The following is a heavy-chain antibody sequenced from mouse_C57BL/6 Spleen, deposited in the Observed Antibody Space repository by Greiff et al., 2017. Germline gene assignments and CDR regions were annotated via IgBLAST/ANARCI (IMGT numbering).Heavy chain of an antibody. CDR3: ARIPSITTVVEYYFDY. CDR2: IYPGDGDT. J-gene: IGHJ2*01. CDR1: GYAFSSSW. V-gene: IGHV1-82*01. D-gene: IGHD1-1*01. Sequence: QVQLQQSGPELVKPGASVKISCKASGYAFSSSWMNWVKQRPGKGLEWIGRIYPGDGDTNYNGKFKGKATLTADKSSGTAYMQLSSLTSEDSAVYVCARIPSITTVVEYYFDYWGQGTTLTVSS.